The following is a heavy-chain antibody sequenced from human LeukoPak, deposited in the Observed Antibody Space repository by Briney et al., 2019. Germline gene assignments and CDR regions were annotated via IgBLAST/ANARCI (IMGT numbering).Heavy chain of an antibody. CDR3: ARDGSPTSSGWYGPEDY. CDR1: GFTFSSYS. Sequence: PGGSLRLSCAASGFTFSSYSMNWVRQAPGMGLEWVSSITSSSSYIYYADSVKGRFTISRDNVKNSLYLQMNSLRAEDTAVYYCARDGSPTSSGWYGPEDYWGQGTLVTVSS. CDR2: ITSSSSYI. D-gene: IGHD6-19*01. V-gene: IGHV3-21*01. J-gene: IGHJ4*02.